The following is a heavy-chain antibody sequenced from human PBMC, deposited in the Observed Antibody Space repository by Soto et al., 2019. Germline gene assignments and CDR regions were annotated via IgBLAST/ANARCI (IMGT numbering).Heavy chain of an antibody. Sequence: GASVKVSCKASGGTFSSYAISWARQAPGQGLEWMGGIIPIFGTANYAQKFQGRVTITADESTSTAYMELSSLRSEDTAVYYCARRGSIAEGGGFDYGGQGTLVTVS. CDR2: IIPIFGTA. CDR3: ARRGSIAEGGGFDY. CDR1: GGTFSSYA. V-gene: IGHV1-69*13. D-gene: IGHD3-16*01. J-gene: IGHJ4*02.